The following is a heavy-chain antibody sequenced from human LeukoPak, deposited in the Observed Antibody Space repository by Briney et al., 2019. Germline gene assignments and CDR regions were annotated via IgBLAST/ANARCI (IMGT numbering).Heavy chain of an antibody. CDR2: INTNTGNP. D-gene: IGHD3-9*01. CDR3: ARVWVRHHMLYFDWLLHTYYFDY. V-gene: IGHV7-4-1*02. J-gene: IGHJ4*02. CDR1: GYTFTSYA. Sequence: ASVKVSCKASGYTFTSYAMNWVRQAPGQGLEWMGWINTNTGNPTYAQGFTGRFVFSLDTSVSTAYLQISSLKAEDTAVYYCARVWVRHHMLYFDWLLHTYYFDYWGQGTLVTVSS.